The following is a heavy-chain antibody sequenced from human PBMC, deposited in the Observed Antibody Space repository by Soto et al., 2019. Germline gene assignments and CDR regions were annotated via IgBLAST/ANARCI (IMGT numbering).Heavy chain of an antibody. V-gene: IGHV3-7*03. CDR1: GFTFSMYS. CDR2: IPQDGVDG. Sequence: XGSLKLSCEVSGFTFSMYSMSWVRQSPGKGLEWVAKIPQDGVDGHYADSVKGRCTISRDNGKNSLYLQLNNLRAEDAAVYYCARDHLILPAHDFFYGSDVWGRGATVTVS. CDR3: ARDHLILPAHDFFYGSDV. D-gene: IGHD2-21*02. J-gene: IGHJ6*02.